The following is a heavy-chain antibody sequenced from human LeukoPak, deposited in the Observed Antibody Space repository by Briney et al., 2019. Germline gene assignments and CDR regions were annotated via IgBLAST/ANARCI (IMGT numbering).Heavy chain of an antibody. CDR3: AKDRYVLRYFDWLPFDY. Sequence: PGGSLRLSCAASGFTFRSYGMHWVRQAPGKGLEWVAVISYDGTNKYYGGSVKGRFTISRDNSKNTLYLQMNSLRAEDTAVYYCAKDRYVLRYFDWLPFDYWGQGTLVTVSS. J-gene: IGHJ4*02. V-gene: IGHV3-30*18. D-gene: IGHD3-9*01. CDR2: ISYDGTNK. CDR1: GFTFRSYG.